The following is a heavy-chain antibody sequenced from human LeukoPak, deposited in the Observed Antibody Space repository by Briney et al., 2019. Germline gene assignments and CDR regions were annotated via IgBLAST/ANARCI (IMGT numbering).Heavy chain of an antibody. D-gene: IGHD3-22*01. J-gene: IGHJ3*02. Sequence: PSETLSLTCTVSGGSISSGDYYWSWIRQPPGKGLEWIGYIYYSGSTYYNPSLKSRVTISLDTSKNQFSLKLSSVAAADTAVYYCARVPRIYVSNGYYYVAVAFDIWGQGTMVTVSS. CDR1: GGSISSGDYY. CDR3: ARVPRIYVSNGYYYVAVAFDI. V-gene: IGHV4-30-4*08. CDR2: IYYSGST.